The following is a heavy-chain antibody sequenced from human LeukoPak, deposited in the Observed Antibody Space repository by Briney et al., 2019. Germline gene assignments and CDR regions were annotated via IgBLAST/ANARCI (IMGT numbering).Heavy chain of an antibody. CDR2: IEPAGSET. V-gene: IGHV3-7*03. D-gene: IGHD2-2*01. Sequence: PGGSLRLSCAASGFSFSTYWMTWVRQAAGKGLEWVANIEPAGSETYYVDPVKGRFTISRDNAKNLLYLQMNSLRAEDTAVYYCAKDQALYCSGTSCYLFDYWGQGTRVTVSS. CDR1: GFSFSTYW. CDR3: AKDQALYCSGTSCYLFDY. J-gene: IGHJ4*02.